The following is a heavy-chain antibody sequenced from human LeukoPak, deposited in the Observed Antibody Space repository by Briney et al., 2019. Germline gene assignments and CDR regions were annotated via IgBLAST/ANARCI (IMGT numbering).Heavy chain of an antibody. CDR2: IHTGGST. Sequence: SETLSLTCSTSGGSIFTYYWSWVRQPAGKGLEWIGRIHTGGSTNYSPSLKSRVIMSLDTSKNQFSLKLASVTAADTAVYYCARIFDRDAWGQGTMLTVSS. CDR1: GGSIFTYY. CDR3: ARIFDRDA. D-gene: IGHD3-22*01. J-gene: IGHJ3*01. V-gene: IGHV4-4*07.